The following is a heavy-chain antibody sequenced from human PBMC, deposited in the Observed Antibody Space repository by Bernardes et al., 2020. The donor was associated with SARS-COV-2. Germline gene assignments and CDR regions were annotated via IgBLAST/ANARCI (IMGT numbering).Heavy chain of an antibody. Sequence: ASVKVSCKTSGYTFSPYYVRWVRQAPGQGLEWMAMILPSDGSTSYPQNFQGRVTMTMDTSTATVYLELASLRYEDTALYYCVRDNSAFDYWGQGTLVTVSS. CDR3: VRDNSAFDY. V-gene: IGHV1-46*01. CDR2: ILPSDGST. D-gene: IGHD1-1*01. CDR1: GYTFSPYY. J-gene: IGHJ4*02.